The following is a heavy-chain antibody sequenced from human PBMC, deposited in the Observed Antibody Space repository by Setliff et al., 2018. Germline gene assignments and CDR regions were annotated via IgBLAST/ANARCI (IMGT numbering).Heavy chain of an antibody. J-gene: IGHJ6*03. CDR2: IYYSGIT. V-gene: IGHV4-38-2*02. Sequence: PSETLSLTCTVPGYSISSGYYWSWIRQPPGKRLEWIGYIYYSGITTYNPSLTSRVTISVDTSKHQYSLKLNSVTAADMAVYYCAREQWLDPPGDYSMDVWAKGTTVTVSS. CDR1: GYSISSGYY. D-gene: IGHD6-19*01. CDR3: AREQWLDPPGDYSMDV.